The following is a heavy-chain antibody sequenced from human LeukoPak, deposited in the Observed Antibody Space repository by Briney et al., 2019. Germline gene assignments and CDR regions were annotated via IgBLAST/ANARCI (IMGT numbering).Heavy chain of an antibody. CDR1: GDSVSSNSAA. V-gene: IGHV6-1*01. CDR2: TYYRSKWYN. CDR3: ARDVDFWSGYSYYFDY. J-gene: IGHJ4*02. D-gene: IGHD3-3*01. Sequence: SQTLSLTCAISGDSVSSNSAAWNWIRQSPSRGLEWLGRTYYRSKWYNDCAVSVKSRLTINPDTSKNHFSLQLNSVTPEDTAVYYCARDVDFWSGYSYYFDYWGQGTLVTVSS.